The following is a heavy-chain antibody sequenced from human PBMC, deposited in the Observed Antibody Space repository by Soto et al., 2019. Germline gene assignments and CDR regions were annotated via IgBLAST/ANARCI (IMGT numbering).Heavy chain of an antibody. D-gene: IGHD3-9*01. V-gene: IGHV2-26*01. CDR1: GFSLSNARMG. J-gene: IGHJ4*02. Sequence: QVTLKESGPVLVKPTETLTLTCTVSGFSLSNARMGVSWIRQPPGKALEWLGDIFSNDEKSYSTSLKSRLTISKDTSKSQVVLTMTNMDPVDTATYYCARTREDYDILTGYSLTFDYWGQGTLVTVSS. CDR2: IFSNDEK. CDR3: ARTREDYDILTGYSLTFDY.